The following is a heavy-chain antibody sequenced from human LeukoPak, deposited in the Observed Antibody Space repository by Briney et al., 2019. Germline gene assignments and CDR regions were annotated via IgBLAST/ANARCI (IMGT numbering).Heavy chain of an antibody. CDR1: GFIVSSSY. Sequence: GGSLRLSCAASGFIVSSSYMSWVRQAPGKGLEWVSVIYTGGSTYYADSVKGRFTISRDNSKNTVYLQMSGLRAEDTAAYYCAKEGDCSTTSCLTGGLDVWGKGTTVTVSS. D-gene: IGHD2-2*01. CDR3: AKEGDCSTTSCLTGGLDV. V-gene: IGHV3-53*01. J-gene: IGHJ6*04. CDR2: IYTGGST.